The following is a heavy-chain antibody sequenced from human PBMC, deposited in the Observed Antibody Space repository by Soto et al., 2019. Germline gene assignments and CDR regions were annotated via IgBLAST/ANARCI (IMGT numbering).Heavy chain of an antibody. J-gene: IGHJ4*02. Sequence: QVQLQESGPGLVKPSQTLSLTCTVSGGSISSGGYYWSWIRQHPGKGLEWIGYIYYSGSTYYNPSLTSRVTISVDTSKNQFSLKLSSVTAADTAVYYCARNSFDGIQLWSFDYWGQGTLVTVSS. D-gene: IGHD5-18*01. CDR1: GGSISSGGYY. CDR3: ARNSFDGIQLWSFDY. V-gene: IGHV4-31*03. CDR2: IYYSGST.